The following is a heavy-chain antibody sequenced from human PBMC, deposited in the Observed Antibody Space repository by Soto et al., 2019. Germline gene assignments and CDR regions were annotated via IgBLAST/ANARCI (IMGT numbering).Heavy chain of an antibody. CDR1: GFTVSSCA. CDR2: IKQDGSEK. CDR3: ARWYAAEV. V-gene: IGHV3-7*03. J-gene: IGHJ6*02. Sequence: PGGSLRLSCAASGFTVSSCAMTWVRQAPGKGLEWVANIKQDGSEKNYVDSVKGRFTISRDNAKNSLYLEMNNLRVEDTAIYYCARWYAAEVWGQGTRVTVSS. D-gene: IGHD6-13*01.